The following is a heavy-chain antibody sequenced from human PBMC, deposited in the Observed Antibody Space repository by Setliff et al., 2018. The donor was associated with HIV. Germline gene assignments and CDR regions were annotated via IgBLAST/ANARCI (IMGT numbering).Heavy chain of an antibody. CDR1: DYTFTNYG. J-gene: IGHJ6*03. CDR3: ARDGWRHVLHGNYYYYFMDV. D-gene: IGHD2-8*01. V-gene: IGHV1-18*01. Sequence: ASVKVSCKASDYTFTNYGISWVRQAPGQGLEWMGWISAYNGYTNYAQKLQGRVTMTTDTSTSTAYIELRSLRSDDTAVYYCARDGWRHVLHGNYYYYFMDVWGKGTTVTVS. CDR2: ISAYNGYT.